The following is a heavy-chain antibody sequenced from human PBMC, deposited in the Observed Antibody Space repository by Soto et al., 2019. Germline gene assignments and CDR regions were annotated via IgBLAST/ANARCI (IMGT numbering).Heavy chain of an antibody. CDR2: VKDGGHT. Sequence: QVQLQQWGAGLLKPSETLSLNCAVTGGSLSGYYWSWIRQPPGKGLEWIGEVKDGGHTNYSPSLRGXXTXSXDTSNNQCSLRLNSVTAADTGVYYCARGQEGVVATHWDQGSLVTVSS. D-gene: IGHD5-12*01. CDR1: GGSLSGYY. J-gene: IGHJ4*02. V-gene: IGHV4-34*01. CDR3: ARGQEGVVATH.